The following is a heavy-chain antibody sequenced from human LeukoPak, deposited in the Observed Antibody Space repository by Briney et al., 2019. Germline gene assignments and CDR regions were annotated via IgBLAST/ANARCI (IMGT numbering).Heavy chain of an antibody. CDR2: ISGSGGSP. CDR1: GFTFDDYG. V-gene: IGHV3-23*01. CDR3: AKDLVYCTSTTCYGYFDY. Sequence: GGSLRLSCAASGFTFDDYGMSWVRQAPGKGLGWVSGISGSGGSPYYADSVKGRFTISRDNSKNTLYLQLNSLRAEDTAVYYCAKDLVYCTSTTCYGYFDYWGQGTLVTVSS. D-gene: IGHD2-2*01. J-gene: IGHJ4*02.